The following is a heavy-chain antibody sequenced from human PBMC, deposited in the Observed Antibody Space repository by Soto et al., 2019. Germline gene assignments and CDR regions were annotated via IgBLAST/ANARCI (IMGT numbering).Heavy chain of an antibody. CDR2: ISYDGSNK. CDR3: ARQDYGMDV. V-gene: IGHV3-30-3*01. Sequence: QGQLVESGGGVVQPGRSLRLSCAASGFTFSSYAMHWVRQAPGKGLEWVAVISYDGSNKYYADSVKGRFTISRDNSKNTLYLQMNSLRAEDTAVYYCARQDYGMDVWGQGTTVTVSS. CDR1: GFTFSSYA. J-gene: IGHJ6*02.